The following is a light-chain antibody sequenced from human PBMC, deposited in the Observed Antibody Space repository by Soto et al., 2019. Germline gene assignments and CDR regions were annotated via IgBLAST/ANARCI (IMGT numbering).Light chain of an antibody. CDR3: QQYGSSPWT. CDR1: QSVSSSY. CDR2: GAS. V-gene: IGKV3-20*01. J-gene: IGKJ1*01. Sequence: EIVLTQSPGTLSLSPGERATLSCRASQSVSSSYLAWYQQKPGQAPRLLIYGASSRATGIPDRFSGSGSGTDFTLTISRLEPEDFAVYYCQQYGSSPWTFGQGNKVE.